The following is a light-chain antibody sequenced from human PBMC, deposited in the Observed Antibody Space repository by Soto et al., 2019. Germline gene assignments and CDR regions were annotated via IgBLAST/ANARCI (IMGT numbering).Light chain of an antibody. Sequence: DIQMTQSPSSLSASVGDRVTITCRASQSISSYLNWYQQKPGKAPKLLIYAASSLQSGVPSRFSGSGSGTDFTLTISSLQPEDFATYYCQQSYSTPRITFGQGTRREIK. CDR1: QSISSY. CDR2: AAS. CDR3: QQSYSTPRIT. V-gene: IGKV1-39*01. J-gene: IGKJ5*01.